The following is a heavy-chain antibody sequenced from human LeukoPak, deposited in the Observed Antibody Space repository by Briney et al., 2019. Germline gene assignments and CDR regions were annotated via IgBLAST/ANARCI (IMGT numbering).Heavy chain of an antibody. D-gene: IGHD3-16*01. CDR3: ARRSEFGVLYYMDV. Sequence: GGSLRLSCAASGFTFYRYVINWVRHVPGKGLEWVSYISGSSGTIYYADSVKGRFTISRDNAKNSLYLQMNSLRAEDTAVYYCARRSEFGVLYYMDVWGKGTTVTVSS. CDR1: GFTFYRYV. CDR2: ISGSSGTI. J-gene: IGHJ6*03. V-gene: IGHV3-48*01.